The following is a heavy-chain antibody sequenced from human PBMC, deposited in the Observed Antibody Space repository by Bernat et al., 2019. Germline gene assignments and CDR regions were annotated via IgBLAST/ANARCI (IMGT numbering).Heavy chain of an antibody. V-gene: IGHV3-74*01. CDR3: AREGFYDSSGYHDY. CDR2: INSDGSST. D-gene: IGHD3-22*01. J-gene: IGHJ4*02. CDR1: GFTFSSYW. Sequence: EVQLVESGGDLVQPEGSLRLSCAASGFTFSSYWMHWVRQAPGKGLVWVSRINSDGSSTSYADSVKGRFTISRDNAKNTLYLQMNSLRAEDTAVYYCAREGFYDSSGYHDYWGQGTLVTVSS.